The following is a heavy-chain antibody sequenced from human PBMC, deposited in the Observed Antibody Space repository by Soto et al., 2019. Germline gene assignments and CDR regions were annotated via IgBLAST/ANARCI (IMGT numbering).Heavy chain of an antibody. J-gene: IGHJ4*02. CDR2: IIPIFGTA. CDR1: GGTFSSYA. D-gene: IGHD3-22*01. V-gene: IGHV1-69*13. Sequence: GASVKVSCKASGGTFSSYAISWVRQAPGQGLERMGGIIPIFGTANYAQKFQGRVTITADESTSTAYMELSSLRSEDTAVYYCARVARYYYDSSGYYFSPFDYWGQGTLVTVSS. CDR3: ARVARYYYDSSGYYFSPFDY.